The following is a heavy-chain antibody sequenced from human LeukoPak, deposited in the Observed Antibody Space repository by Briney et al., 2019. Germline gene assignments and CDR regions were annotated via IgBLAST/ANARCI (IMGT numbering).Heavy chain of an antibody. Sequence: GGSLRLSCAASGFTFSSYSMNWVRQAPGKGLEWVSYISSSSSTIYYADSVKGRFTISRDNAKNSLYLQMNSLRAEDTAVYYCAKDPRGYSGYDYGPLDYWGQGTLVTVSS. CDR3: AKDPRGYSGYDYGPLDY. D-gene: IGHD5-12*01. V-gene: IGHV3-48*04. CDR2: ISSSSSTI. J-gene: IGHJ4*02. CDR1: GFTFSSYS.